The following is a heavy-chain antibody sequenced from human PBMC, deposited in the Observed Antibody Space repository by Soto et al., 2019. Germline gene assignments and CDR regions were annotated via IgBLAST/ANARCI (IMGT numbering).Heavy chain of an antibody. Sequence: ASVKVSCKASGYTFTSYYIHWVRQAPGQGLEWMGIINPSGGSTTYAQKFQGRVTMTRDTSKSTLYLQMNSLRAEDTALYYCAKGRSYYYYYGVDVWGQGTTVTVSS. V-gene: IGHV1-46*01. CDR2: INPSGGST. J-gene: IGHJ6*02. CDR3: AKGRSYYYYYGVDV. CDR1: GYTFTSYY.